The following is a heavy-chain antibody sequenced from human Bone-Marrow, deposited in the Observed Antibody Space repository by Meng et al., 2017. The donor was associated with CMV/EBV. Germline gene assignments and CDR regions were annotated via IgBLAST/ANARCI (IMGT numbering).Heavy chain of an antibody. V-gene: IGHV3-30*04. Sequence: GESLKISCAASGFTFSSYAMHWVRQAPGKGLEWVAVISYDGSNKYYADSVKGRFTISRDNSKNTLYLQMNSLRAEDTAVYYCARDLEIYGDSPRGFDYWGQGTLVPVSS. CDR3: ARDLEIYGDSPRGFDY. J-gene: IGHJ4*02. D-gene: IGHD4-17*01. CDR2: ISYDGSNK. CDR1: GFTFSSYA.